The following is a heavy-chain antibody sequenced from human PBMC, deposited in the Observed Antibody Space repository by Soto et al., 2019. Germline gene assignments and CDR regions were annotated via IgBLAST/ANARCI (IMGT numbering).Heavy chain of an antibody. CDR2: MNPDSGHT. Sequence: QVQLVQSGAEVKKPGASVKVSCKASGYTFTTYDINWVRQASGQGPGWMGWMNPDSGHTGYAQKFPGRVTMTRHAAISTAYMEPSSLGSEDTAAYYCARGGSHSWPGLGHWGQGTLVTVSS. D-gene: IGHD6-13*01. CDR3: ARGGSHSWPGLGH. J-gene: IGHJ4*02. CDR1: GYTFTTYD. V-gene: IGHV1-8*01.